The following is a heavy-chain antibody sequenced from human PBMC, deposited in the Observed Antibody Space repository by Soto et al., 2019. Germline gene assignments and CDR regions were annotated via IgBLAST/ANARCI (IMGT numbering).Heavy chain of an antibody. D-gene: IGHD2-15*01. CDR2: IFPADSDT. J-gene: IGHJ4*02. CDR3: ASSVVVPSTMNYFDY. V-gene: IGHV5-51*01. CDR1: GYSFSNYW. Sequence: EVQLVQSGAEVKKPGESLKISCKGSGYSFSNYWIAWVRQMPGKGLEWMGIIFPADSDTKYSPSFQGQVTISADKSISTAYLQWSGLKASDTAMYYCASSVVVPSTMNYFDYWGQGSLVTVSS.